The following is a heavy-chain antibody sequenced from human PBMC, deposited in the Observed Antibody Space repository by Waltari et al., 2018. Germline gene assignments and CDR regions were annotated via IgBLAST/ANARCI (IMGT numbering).Heavy chain of an antibody. V-gene: IGHV3-7*01. D-gene: IGHD1-26*01. CDR3: ARGVGSGQGVVH. Sequence: VRLVESGGTLVRPGGSLRLTCAASGFNFNTYWMGWVRQAPGNGREGVVDMNEEGGQKKYVYSWKVRFTISRDTTENSLYLQMNSLGGDDTAVYYCARGVGSGQGVVHWGQGTLITVSS. CDR1: GFNFNTYW. CDR2: MNEEGGQK. J-gene: IGHJ4*02.